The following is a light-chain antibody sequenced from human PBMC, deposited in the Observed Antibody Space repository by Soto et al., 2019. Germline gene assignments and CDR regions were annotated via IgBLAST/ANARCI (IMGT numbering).Light chain of an antibody. CDR1: QSVSSSY. CDR2: GAS. CDR3: QQYGSSPLFT. V-gene: IGKV3-20*01. J-gene: IGKJ3*01. Sequence: ESVLMQSPGTVSLSPGERATLSCRASQSVSSSYLAWYQQKPGQAPRLLIHGASARATGIPDRFSGSGSGTDFTLTISRLEPEDFAVYYCQQYGSSPLFTFGPGAKVDIK.